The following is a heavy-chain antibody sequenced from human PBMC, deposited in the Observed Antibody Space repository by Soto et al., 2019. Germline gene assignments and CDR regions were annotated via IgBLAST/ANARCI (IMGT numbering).Heavy chain of an antibody. J-gene: IGHJ6*03. V-gene: IGHV4-34*01. Sequence: SEDPVLTYAVYGGSFSGYYWSWIRQPPGKGLEWIGEINHSGSTNYNPSLKSRVTISVDTSKNQFSLKLSSVTAADTAVYYCARGSPDCSSTSCTDYYYYMDVWGKGTTVTVSS. CDR3: ARGSPDCSSTSCTDYYYYMDV. CDR1: GGSFSGYY. CDR2: INHSGST. D-gene: IGHD2-2*01.